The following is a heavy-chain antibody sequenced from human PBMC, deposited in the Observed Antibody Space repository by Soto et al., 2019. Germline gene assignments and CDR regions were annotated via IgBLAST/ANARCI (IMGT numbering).Heavy chain of an antibody. J-gene: IGHJ4*02. CDR3: AGDLDSSGQFDS. CDR1: GGSISSGDYY. Sequence: QVQLQESGPGLVKHSQTLSLTCTVSGGSISSGDYYWSWIRQPPGKGLEWIGYIYYSGSTYYNPYLKRRVTISVDTSKNQFSLKLSSVTAADTAVYYCAGDLDSSGQFDSWGQGTLVTVSS. CDR2: IYYSGST. V-gene: IGHV4-30-4*01. D-gene: IGHD3-22*01.